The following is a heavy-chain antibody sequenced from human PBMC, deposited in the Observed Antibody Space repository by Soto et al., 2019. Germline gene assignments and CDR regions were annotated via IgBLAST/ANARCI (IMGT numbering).Heavy chain of an antibody. CDR2: MNPNSGNT. CDR1: GYTFTSYD. Sequence: ASVKVSCKASGYTFTSYDINWVRQATGQGLEWMGWMNPNSGNTGYAQKFQGRVTMTRNTSISTAYMELSSVTAADTAVYYCARDIAAAGRGFDYWGQGTLVTVSS. J-gene: IGHJ4*02. D-gene: IGHD6-13*01. CDR3: ARDIAAAGRGFDY. V-gene: IGHV1-8*01.